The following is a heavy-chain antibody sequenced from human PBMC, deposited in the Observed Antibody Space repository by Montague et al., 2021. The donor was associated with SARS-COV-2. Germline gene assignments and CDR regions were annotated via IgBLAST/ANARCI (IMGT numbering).Heavy chain of an antibody. CDR2: IYYSGST. J-gene: IGHJ6*02. CDR1: GDSISAGYY. V-gene: IGHV4-31*03. Sequence: TLSLTCTVSGDSISAGYYWTWIRQIPGKGLEWIGYIYYSGSTYYNPSLKSRVIMSIDTSKHQFSLKVSSVTAADTATYFCASAIAVADTHYYYYGMDVWGQGTTVTVSS. D-gene: IGHD6-19*01. CDR3: ASAIAVADTHYYYYGMDV.